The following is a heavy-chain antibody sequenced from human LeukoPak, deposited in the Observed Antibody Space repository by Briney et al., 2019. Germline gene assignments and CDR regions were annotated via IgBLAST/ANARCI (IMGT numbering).Heavy chain of an antibody. CDR1: GYTFRNYG. D-gene: IGHD6-19*01. V-gene: IGHV1-18*01. CDR2: IGTYNGNT. J-gene: IGHJ4*02. CDR3: ARGRLKRVPFTKVAGALDY. Sequence: GASVKVSCKASGYTFRNYGITWVRQAPGQGLEWMGWIGTYNGNTDYAQKFQGRVIMTADTSTTTAHMELRSLRSDDTAVYYCARGRLKRVPFTKVAGALDYWGQGTRVTVS.